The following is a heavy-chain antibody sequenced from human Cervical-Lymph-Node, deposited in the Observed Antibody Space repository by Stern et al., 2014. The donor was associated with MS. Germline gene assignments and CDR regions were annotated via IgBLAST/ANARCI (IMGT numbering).Heavy chain of an antibody. D-gene: IGHD1-26*01. CDR2: ISYDGSNK. J-gene: IGHJ6*02. CDR1: GFTFSSYG. Sequence: VQLVESGGGVVQPGRSLRLSCAASGFTFSSYGMHWVRQAPGTGLEWEAVISYDGSNKYYADSVKGRFTISRDNSKNTLYLQMNSLRAEDTAVYYCAKDLGGSYYHYYYGMDVWGQGTTVTVSS. V-gene: IGHV3-30*18. CDR3: AKDLGGSYYHYYYGMDV.